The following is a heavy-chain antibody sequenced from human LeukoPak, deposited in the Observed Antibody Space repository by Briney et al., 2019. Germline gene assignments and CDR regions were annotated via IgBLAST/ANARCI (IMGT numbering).Heavy chain of an antibody. V-gene: IGHV4-34*01. D-gene: IGHD3-10*01. J-gene: IGHJ6*02. Sequence: SETLSLTCAVYGGSFSGYYWSWIRQPPGKGLEWIGEINHSGSTNYNPSLKSRVTISVDTSKNQFSLRLSSVTAADTAVYYCARGSYYYGSGSYYYYHGMDVWGQGTTVTVSS. CDR1: GGSFSGYY. CDR3: ARGSYYYGSGSYYYYHGMDV. CDR2: INHSGST.